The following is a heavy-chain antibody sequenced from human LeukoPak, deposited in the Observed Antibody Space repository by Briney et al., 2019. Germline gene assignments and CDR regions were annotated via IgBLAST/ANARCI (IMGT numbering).Heavy chain of an antibody. D-gene: IGHD6-19*01. J-gene: IGHJ4*02. CDR3: ARDRAPDSSGWYGYFDY. V-gene: IGHV3-30-3*01. CDR2: ISYDGSNK. CDR1: GFTFSSYA. Sequence: GGSLRLSCAASGFTFSSYAMHWVRQAPGKGLEWVAVISYDGSNKYYADSVKGRFTISRDNSKNTLYLQMNSLRAEDTAVYYCARDRAPDSSGWYGYFDYWGQGTLVTVSS.